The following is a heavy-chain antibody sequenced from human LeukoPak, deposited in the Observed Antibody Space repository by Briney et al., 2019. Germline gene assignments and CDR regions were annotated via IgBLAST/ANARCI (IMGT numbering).Heavy chain of an antibody. CDR3: ARGWRYSNSWYYFDY. D-gene: IGHD6-13*01. Sequence: ASVKVSCKASGYTFTGYYMHWVRQAPGQGLEWMGWINPNSGGTNYAQKFQGRVTMTRDTSISTAYMELSRLRSDDTAVYYCARGWRYSNSWYYFDYWGQGTLVTVSS. V-gene: IGHV1-2*02. CDR2: INPNSGGT. J-gene: IGHJ4*02. CDR1: GYTFTGYY.